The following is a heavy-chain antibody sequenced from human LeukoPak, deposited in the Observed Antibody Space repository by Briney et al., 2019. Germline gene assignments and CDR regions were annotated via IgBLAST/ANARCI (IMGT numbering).Heavy chain of an antibody. CDR2: INPSGGST. CDR3: ARDGVVAATPFDY. V-gene: IGHV1-46*01. Sequence: ASVKVSCKASGYTFTSYYMHWVRQAPGQGLEWMGIINPSGGSTSYAQKLQGRVTMTTDTSTSTAYMELRSLRSDDTAVYYCARDGVVAATPFDYWGQGTLVTVSS. D-gene: IGHD2-15*01. J-gene: IGHJ4*02. CDR1: GYTFTSYY.